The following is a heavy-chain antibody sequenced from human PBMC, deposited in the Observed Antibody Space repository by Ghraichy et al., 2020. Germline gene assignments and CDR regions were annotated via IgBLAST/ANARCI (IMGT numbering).Heavy chain of an antibody. CDR3: ARDRNWASDY. J-gene: IGHJ4*02. Sequence: GALNISCAASGFSFKTYSMNWVRQAPGKGLEWLSYINDNSDAIKHADSVKGRFTISRDNAKNSLYLQMNTLRAEDTAVYYCARDRNWASDYWGQGTLVTVSS. CDR1: GFSFKTYS. CDR2: INDNSDAI. V-gene: IGHV3-48*04. D-gene: IGHD7-27*01.